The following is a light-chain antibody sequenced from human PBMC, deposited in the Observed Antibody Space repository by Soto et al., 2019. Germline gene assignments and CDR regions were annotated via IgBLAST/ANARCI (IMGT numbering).Light chain of an antibody. CDR3: QQYNGYSTWT. CDR1: QSVSVW. V-gene: IGKV1-5*01. J-gene: IGKJ1*01. CDR2: DAS. Sequence: DIQLTQSPSTLSASVGDRITLTCRASQSVSVWLAWYQQIPGKAPKILIFDASRLATGVTSRFSGSGSGTEFTLTISGLQPDDFATYYCQQYNGYSTWTFGQGTRVETK.